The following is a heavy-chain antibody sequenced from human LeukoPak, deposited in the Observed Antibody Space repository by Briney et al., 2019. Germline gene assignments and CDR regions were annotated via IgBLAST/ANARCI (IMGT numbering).Heavy chain of an antibody. CDR3: ARDEDYYYGMDV. CDR2: IYHSGST. CDR1: GGSISSSNW. J-gene: IGHJ6*04. V-gene: IGHV4-4*02. Sequence: SGTLSLTCAVSGGSISSSNWWSWVRQPPGKGLEWIGEIYHSGSTNYNPSLKSRVTISVDNSKNQFSLKLSSVTAADQAVYYCARDEDYYYGMDVWGKGTTVTVSS.